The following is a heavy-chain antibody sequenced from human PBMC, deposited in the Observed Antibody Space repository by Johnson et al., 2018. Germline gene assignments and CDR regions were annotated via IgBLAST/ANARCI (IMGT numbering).Heavy chain of an antibody. CDR1: GYTNTNYY. CDR2: INYSGGRI. D-gene: IGHD6-13*01. V-gene: IGHV1-46*01. J-gene: IGHJ4*02. CDR3: AKDRSSSWYGDYFDY. Sequence: VQLLETGAEVKKPGASVKISCKASGYTNTNYYLHWVRQAPGQRLEWLGIINYSGGRISYAHKFQGRVTMTTDTSTATVYMEWSSLRSEDTAVYYCAKDRSSSWYGDYFDYWGQETLVTVSS.